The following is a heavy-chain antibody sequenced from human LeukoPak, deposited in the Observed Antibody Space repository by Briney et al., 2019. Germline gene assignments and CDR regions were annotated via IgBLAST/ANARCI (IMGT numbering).Heavy chain of an antibody. Sequence: SESLSLTCAVYGESFSGYYMSWIREPPGKGLEWIGEVNHSGSTNYNPSLKSRVTISVDTSKNQFSLKLSSVTAADTAVYYCARLFGVSSGWYDSPYYYYGMDVWGQGTTVTVSS. D-gene: IGHD6-19*01. CDR1: GESFSGYY. V-gene: IGHV4-34*01. J-gene: IGHJ6*02. CDR3: ARLFGVSSGWYDSPYYYYGMDV. CDR2: VNHSGST.